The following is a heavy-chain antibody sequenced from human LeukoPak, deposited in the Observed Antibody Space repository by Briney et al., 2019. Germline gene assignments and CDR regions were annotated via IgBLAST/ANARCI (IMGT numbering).Heavy chain of an antibody. Sequence: GGSLRLSCAASGFSVSNTYMSWVRQAPGEGLEWVSVIYSGDSGVSTYYADSVKGRFTISRDNSKNTLYLQMNSLRAEDTAVYYCARDSHNGVVVTAPFDYWGQGTLVTVSS. J-gene: IGHJ4*02. CDR2: IYSGDSGVST. V-gene: IGHV3-53*01. CDR3: ARDSHNGVVVTAPFDY. CDR1: GFSVSNTY. D-gene: IGHD2-21*02.